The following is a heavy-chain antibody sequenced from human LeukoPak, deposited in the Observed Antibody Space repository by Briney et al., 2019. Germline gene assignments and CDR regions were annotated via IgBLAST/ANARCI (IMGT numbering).Heavy chain of an antibody. V-gene: IGHV4-4*07. CDR2: IYTSGST. D-gene: IGHD6-19*01. J-gene: IGHJ4*02. Sequence: PSETLSLTCTVSGGSISSYYCNWIRQPAGKGLEWIGRIYTSGSTNCNPSLKSRVTMSVDTSKNQFSLKLRSVTAADTAVYYCARDRVGSGWFDYWGQGTLVTVSS. CDR1: GGSISSYY. CDR3: ARDRVGSGWFDY.